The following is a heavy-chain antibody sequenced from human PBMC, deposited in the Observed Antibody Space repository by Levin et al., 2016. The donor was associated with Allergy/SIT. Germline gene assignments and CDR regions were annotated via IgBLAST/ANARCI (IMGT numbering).Heavy chain of an antibody. Sequence: SETLSLTCTVSGGSISSSSYYWGWIRQPPRKGLEWIGSIYYSGSTYYNPSLKSRVTISVDTSKNQFSLKLSSLTAADTAVYYCARHRRYYDSSGYSGWYYYGMDVWGQGTTVTVSS. CDR3: ARHRRYYDSSGYSGWYYYGMDV. D-gene: IGHD3-22*01. J-gene: IGHJ6*02. CDR2: IYYSGST. V-gene: IGHV4-39*01. CDR1: GGSISSSSYY.